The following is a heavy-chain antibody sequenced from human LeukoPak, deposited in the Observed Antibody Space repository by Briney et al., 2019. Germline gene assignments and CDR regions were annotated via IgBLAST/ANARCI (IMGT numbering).Heavy chain of an antibody. J-gene: IGHJ1*01. CDR1: GFTFSSYW. V-gene: IGHV3-74*01. D-gene: IGHD3-22*01. CDR3: ARAPSEIGGYYPEYFRH. CDR2: IKSDGKT. Sequence: GSLRLSCSASGFTFSSYWMHWVRQAPGKGLVWVSRIKSDGKTNYADSVKGRFTISRDNAKNTVSLQMNSLRAEDTGVYYCARAPSEIGGYYPEYFRHWGQGTLVTVSS.